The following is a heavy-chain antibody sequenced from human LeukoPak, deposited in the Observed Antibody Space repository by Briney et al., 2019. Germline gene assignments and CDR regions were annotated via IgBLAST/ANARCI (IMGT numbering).Heavy chain of an antibody. Sequence: ASVKVSCKASGYTFSGHYLHWVRQAPGQGLEWMGWISAYNGNTNYAQKLQGRVTMTTDTSTSTAYMELRSLRSDDTAVYYCARDRRYYYDSSGYYYSDYWGQGTLVTVSS. CDR1: GYTFSGHY. V-gene: IGHV1-18*04. D-gene: IGHD3-22*01. CDR3: ARDRRYYYDSSGYYYSDY. J-gene: IGHJ4*02. CDR2: ISAYNGNT.